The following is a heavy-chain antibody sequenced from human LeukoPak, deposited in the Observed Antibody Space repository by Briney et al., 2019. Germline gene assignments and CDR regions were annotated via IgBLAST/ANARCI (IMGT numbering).Heavy chain of an antibody. J-gene: IGHJ4*02. CDR3: AKGSSGYYYGYFDY. Sequence: GASLRLSCAASGFTFSSYAMSWVRQAPGKGLEWVAAISVSGGSTWSADSVKGRFTISRDNSKNTLYLQMNSLRAEDMALYYCAKGSSGYYYGYFDYWGQGTLVTVSS. V-gene: IGHV3-23*01. CDR1: GFTFSSYA. CDR2: ISVSGGST. D-gene: IGHD3-22*01.